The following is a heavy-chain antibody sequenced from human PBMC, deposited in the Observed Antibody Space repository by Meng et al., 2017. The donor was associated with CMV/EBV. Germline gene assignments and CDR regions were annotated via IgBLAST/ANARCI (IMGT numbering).Heavy chain of an antibody. CDR2: INHSGST. CDR3: ASGSSGDSSSSGFFDY. J-gene: IGHJ4*02. CDR1: GGSFSGYY. Sequence: SETLSLTCAVYGGSFSGYYWSWIRQPPGKGLEWIGEINHSGSTNYNPSLKSRVTISVDTSKNQFSLKLSSVTAADTAVYYCASGSSGDSSSSGFFDYWGQGTLVTVSS. D-gene: IGHD6-6*01. V-gene: IGHV4-34*01.